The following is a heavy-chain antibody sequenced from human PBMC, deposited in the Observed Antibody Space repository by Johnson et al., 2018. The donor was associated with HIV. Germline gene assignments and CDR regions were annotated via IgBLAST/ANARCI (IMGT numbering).Heavy chain of an antibody. J-gene: IGHJ3*02. CDR2: IKEEGNKK. CDR1: RFTFSSFC. V-gene: IGHV3-7*01. Sequence: VQLVESGGGLVQPGGSLRLSCAASRFTFSSFCMSRVRQAPGQGLEWVANIKEEGNKKHYVDSVKGRFAIPRDNSKNTLYLQMNSLRAEDTAVYYCAKDGRNGIAAAEPPAFDIWGQGTMVTVSS. CDR3: AKDGRNGIAAAEPPAFDI. D-gene: IGHD6-13*01.